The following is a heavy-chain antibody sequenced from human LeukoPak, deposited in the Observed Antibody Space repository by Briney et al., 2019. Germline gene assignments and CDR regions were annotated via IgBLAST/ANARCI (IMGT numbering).Heavy chain of an antibody. Sequence: GGSLRLSCAASGFTFSSYAMSWVRQARGKGLEWVSAISGSGGSTYYADSVKGRFTISRDNSKNTLYLQMNSLRAEDTAVYYCAKDGDSSWYGHPYYFDYWGQGTLVTVSS. CDR2: ISGSGGST. D-gene: IGHD6-13*01. CDR1: GFTFSSYA. J-gene: IGHJ4*02. CDR3: AKDGDSSWYGHPYYFDY. V-gene: IGHV3-23*01.